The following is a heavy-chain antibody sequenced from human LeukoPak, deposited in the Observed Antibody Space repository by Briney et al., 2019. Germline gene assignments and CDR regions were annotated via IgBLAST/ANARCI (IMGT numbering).Heavy chain of an antibody. CDR2: IYYSGST. J-gene: IGHJ4*02. CDR1: GGSMSNYY. D-gene: IGHD3-10*01. CDR3: ARLRDYGSGTYYNDY. V-gene: IGHV4-59*08. Sequence: SETLSLTCTVSGGSMSNYYWTWTRQPPGKGLEWVGYIYYSGSTNYNPSLKSRVTISVDTSKNQFSLKLSSVTAADTAVYYCARLRDYGSGTYYNDYWGQGTLVTVSS.